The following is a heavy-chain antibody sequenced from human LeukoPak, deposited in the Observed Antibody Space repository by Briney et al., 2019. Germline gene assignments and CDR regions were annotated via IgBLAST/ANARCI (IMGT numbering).Heavy chain of an antibody. CDR3: ARESASGYGDYYYYMDV. CDR2: IYYSGST. D-gene: IGHD5-12*01. V-gene: IGHV4-59*01. J-gene: IGHJ6*03. Sequence: SETLSLTCTVSGGSISSYYWSWIRQPPGKGLEWIGYIYYSGSTRYSPSLKGRVTISVDTSKNQFSLKLNYVTAADTAVYYCARESASGYGDYYYYMDVWGKGTTVTISS. CDR1: GGSISSYY.